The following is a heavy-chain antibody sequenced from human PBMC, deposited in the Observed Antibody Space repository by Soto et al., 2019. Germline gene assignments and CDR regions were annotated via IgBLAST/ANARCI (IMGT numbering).Heavy chain of an antibody. Sequence: SATLSLSFAVYGGSFSGYYWSWIRQPPGKGLEWIGEINHSGSTNYNPSLKSRVTISVDTPKNQFSLKLSSVTAADTAVYYCARGRSWGYCSSRVFGCHRTARGFDYCGQGTLVTVSS. CDR3: ARGRSWGYCSSRVFGCHRTARGFDY. D-gene: IGHD2-2*01. J-gene: IGHJ4*02. CDR1: GGSFSGYY. CDR2: INHSGST. V-gene: IGHV4-34*01.